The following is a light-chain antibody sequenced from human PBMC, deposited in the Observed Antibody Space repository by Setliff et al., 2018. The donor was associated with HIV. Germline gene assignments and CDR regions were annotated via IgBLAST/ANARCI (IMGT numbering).Light chain of an antibody. CDR1: SSDVGGYDY. CDR3: SSYTSISTYV. CDR2: DVS. Sequence: QSALTQPASVSGSPGQSIAISCTGTSSDVGGYDYVSWFQQHPGKAPKLMIYDVSKRPSGVSNRFSGSKSDNTASLTISGLQAADEADYFCSSYTSISTYVFGTGTKVTVL. J-gene: IGLJ1*01. V-gene: IGLV2-14*01.